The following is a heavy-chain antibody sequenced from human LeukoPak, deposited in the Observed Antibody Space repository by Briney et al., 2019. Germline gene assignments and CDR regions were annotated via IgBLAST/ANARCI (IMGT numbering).Heavy chain of an antibody. Sequence: ASVKVSCKASGYSFTVYYMHWVRQAPGQGLEWMGWINPNSGGTNYAQKFLGRVTMTRDTSISTAYMELSRLRSDDTAVYYCASLYGDYVASDYWGQGTLVTVSS. J-gene: IGHJ4*02. CDR1: GYSFTVYY. CDR3: ASLYGDYVASDY. V-gene: IGHV1-2*02. D-gene: IGHD4-17*01. CDR2: INPNSGGT.